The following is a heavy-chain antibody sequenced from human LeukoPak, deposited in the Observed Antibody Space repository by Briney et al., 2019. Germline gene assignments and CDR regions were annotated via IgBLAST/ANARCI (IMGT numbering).Heavy chain of an antibody. CDR2: TYYRYKWYN. CDR3: ARGIAVAGNEFFPNWFDP. CDR1: GDSVSSNGAA. Sequence: SQTLSLTCALYGDSVSSNGAAWHWLRQSPSRGLEWLGRTYYRYKWYNDYAVSVKSRITINPDTSKNQFSLQLNSVTPEDTAVYYCARGIAVAGNEFFPNWFDPWGQGTLVTVSS. J-gene: IGHJ5*02. D-gene: IGHD6-19*01. V-gene: IGHV6-1*01.